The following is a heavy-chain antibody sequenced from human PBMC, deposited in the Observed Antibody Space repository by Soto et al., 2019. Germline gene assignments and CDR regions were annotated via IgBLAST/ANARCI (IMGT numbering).Heavy chain of an antibody. V-gene: IGHV4-59*08. CDR3: ARHGSLRRSSTAVAGPFDS. J-gene: IGHJ4*02. Sequence: PSETLSLTCSISGASTNYYYWSWIRQSPGKGLEWIGYIYHSGSTKYNTSLKSRITISIDTSKNQFSLRLGSVTAADTAVYFCARHGSLRRSSTAVAGPFDSWGQGTLVTVSS. CDR2: IYHSGST. CDR1: GASTNYYY. D-gene: IGHD6-19*01.